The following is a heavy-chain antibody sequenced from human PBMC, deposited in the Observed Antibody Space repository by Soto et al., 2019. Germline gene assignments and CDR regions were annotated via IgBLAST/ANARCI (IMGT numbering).Heavy chain of an antibody. D-gene: IGHD5-18*01. CDR3: ARGGGGYSYDFDY. J-gene: IGHJ4*02. CDR2: INPNSGGT. Sequence: QVQLVQSGAEVKKPGASVKVSCKASGYTFTGYYMHWVRQAPGQGLEWMGWINPNSGGTNYAQKFQGWVXXTXDMXLSTAYMERSRLRSDDTAVYYCARGGGGYSYDFDYWGQGTLVTVSS. V-gene: IGHV1-2*04. CDR1: GYTFTGYY.